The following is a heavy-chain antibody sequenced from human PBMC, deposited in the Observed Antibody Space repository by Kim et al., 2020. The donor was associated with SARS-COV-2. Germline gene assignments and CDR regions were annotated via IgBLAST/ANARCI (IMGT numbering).Heavy chain of an antibody. V-gene: IGHV4-34*01. J-gene: IGHJ6*01. CDR2: INHSGST. CDR3: ARIPRFLWFGELLRANYYG. Sequence: SETLSLTCAVYGGSFSGYYWSWIRQPPGKGLEWIGEINHSGSTNYNPSLKSRVTISVDTSKNQFSLKLSSVTAADTAVYYCARIPRFLWFGELLRANYYG. CDR1: GGSFSGYY. D-gene: IGHD3-10*01.